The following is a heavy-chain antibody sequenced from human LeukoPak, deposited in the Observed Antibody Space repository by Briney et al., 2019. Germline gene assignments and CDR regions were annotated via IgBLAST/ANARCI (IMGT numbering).Heavy chain of an antibody. CDR1: GFTFSSYS. Sequence: GGSLRLSCAASGFTFSSYSMNWVRQAPGKGLEWVSYISSSSSTIYYADSVKGRFTISRDNSKNTLYLQMNSLRAEDTAVYYCARDQHYYYGMDVWGQGTTVTVSS. CDR3: ARDQHYYYGMDV. CDR2: ISSSSSTI. J-gene: IGHJ6*02. V-gene: IGHV3-48*01.